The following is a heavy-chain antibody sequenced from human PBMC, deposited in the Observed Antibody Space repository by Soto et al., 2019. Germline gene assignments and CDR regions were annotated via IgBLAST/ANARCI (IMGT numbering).Heavy chain of an antibody. CDR1: GGSLSDYF. Sequence: SETLSLTCVVSGGSLSDYFWSWIRQPPGMALEWIGEINHLGSINYNPSLKSRVTMSVDTSKNQFSLTLSSVTAADTATYYCARGGISHWAYFYYMDVWDRGTTVTVS. J-gene: IGHJ6*03. CDR3: ARGGISHWAYFYYMDV. CDR2: INHLGSI. D-gene: IGHD2-21*01. V-gene: IGHV4-34*01.